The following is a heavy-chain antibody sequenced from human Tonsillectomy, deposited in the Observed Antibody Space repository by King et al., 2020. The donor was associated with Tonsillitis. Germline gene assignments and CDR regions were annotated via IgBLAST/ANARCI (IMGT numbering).Heavy chain of an antibody. V-gene: IGHV3-23*04. D-gene: IGHD6-13*01. CDR1: GFTFSSYA. CDR2: ISGSGFNA. J-gene: IGHJ6*02. CDR3: ARDYADSSSWYSIYYFYGMDV. Sequence: VQLVESGGGLLQPGGSPRLSCAASGFTFSSYAMSWVRQAPGKGLEWVSSISGSGFNAYYADSVKGRFTISRDNSKNTLYLQMNSLRAEDTAVYYCARDYADSSSWYSIYYFYGMDVWGQGTTVTVSS.